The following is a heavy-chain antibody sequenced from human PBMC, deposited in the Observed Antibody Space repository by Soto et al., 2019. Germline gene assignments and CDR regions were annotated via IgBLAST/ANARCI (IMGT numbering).Heavy chain of an antibody. D-gene: IGHD1-26*01. CDR1: GGTFNSYA. V-gene: IGHV1-69*06. CDR3: ARARSNYAFNYALDV. Sequence: QVQLVQSGAEVKRPGSSVKVSCKASGGTFNSYAVSWVRQAPGQGLEWIGGIIPMFGTTKYAQKFQGRVTITDDKSTSTAYMELSSLKSEDMAIFYCARARSNYAFNYALDVWGQGTAVIVSS. J-gene: IGHJ6*02. CDR2: IIPMFGTT.